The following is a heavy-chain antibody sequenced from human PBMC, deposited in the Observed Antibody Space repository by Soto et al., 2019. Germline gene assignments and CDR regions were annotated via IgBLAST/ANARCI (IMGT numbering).Heavy chain of an antibody. CDR2: IYYTGST. CDR1: GGSVSGGSCY. Sequence: SETLSLTCSVSGGSVSGGSCYWSWIRQPPGKGLEWIGYIYYTGSTIYNLSLQSRVTISLDPSKNQFSLKLSSVTAADTAVYYCARTGYCSGGSGYFVNFDDWGQGTLVTVSS. J-gene: IGHJ4*02. V-gene: IGHV4-61*01. CDR3: ARTGYCSGGSGYFVNFDD. D-gene: IGHD2-15*01.